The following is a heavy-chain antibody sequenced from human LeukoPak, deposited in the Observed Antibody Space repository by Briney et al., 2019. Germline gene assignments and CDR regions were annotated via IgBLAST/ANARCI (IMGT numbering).Heavy chain of an antibody. CDR3: AERSYWNIDY. CDR1: GFTFSSYE. J-gene: IGHJ4*02. D-gene: IGHD1/OR15-1a*01. V-gene: IGHV3-48*03. Sequence: GGSLRLSCAASGFTFSSYEMNWVRQAPGKGLEWVSYISSSGSTIYYADSVKGRFTISRDNAKNSLYLQMNSLRAEDTAVYYFAERSYWNIDYWGQGTLVAVSS. CDR2: ISSSGSTI.